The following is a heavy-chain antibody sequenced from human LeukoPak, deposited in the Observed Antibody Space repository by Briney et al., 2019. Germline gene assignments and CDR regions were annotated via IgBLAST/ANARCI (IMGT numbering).Heavy chain of an antibody. CDR1: GFTFSSNA. D-gene: IGHD6-6*01. CDR2: FSGSGGST. V-gene: IGHV3-23*01. CDR3: ARSFSSSSDYFDY. Sequence: GGSLRLSCAASGFTFSSNAMSWVRQAPGKGLEWVSVFSGSGGSTYYADSVKGRFTISRDNSKNTLYLQMNSLRAEDTALYYCARSFSSSSDYFDYWGQGTLVTVSS. J-gene: IGHJ4*02.